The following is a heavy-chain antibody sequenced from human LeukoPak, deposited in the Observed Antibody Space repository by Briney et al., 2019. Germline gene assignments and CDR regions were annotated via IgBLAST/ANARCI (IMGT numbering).Heavy chain of an antibody. Sequence: PSETLSLTCAVSGGSISSSNWWSWVRQPPGKGLEWIGEINHSGSTNYNPSLKSRVTISVDTSKNQFSLKLSSVTAADTAVYYCARHRFIAAAGVNWFDPWGQGTLVTVSS. CDR1: GGSISSSNW. CDR3: ARHRFIAAAGVNWFDP. V-gene: IGHV4-4*02. J-gene: IGHJ5*02. CDR2: INHSGST. D-gene: IGHD6-13*01.